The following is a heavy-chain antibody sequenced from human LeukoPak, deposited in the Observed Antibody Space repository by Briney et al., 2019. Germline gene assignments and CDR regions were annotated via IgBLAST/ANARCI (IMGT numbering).Heavy chain of an antibody. D-gene: IGHD6-6*01. CDR3: AREIIAGRRGNWFDP. CDR2: IYHSGST. Sequence: SETLSFTCTVSGYSITSGYYWGWIRQPPGKGLEWIGSIYHSGSTFYNPSLKSRVTISVDTSKNQFSLKLSSVTAADTAVFYCAREIIAGRRGNWFDPWGQGTLVTVSS. CDR1: GYSITSGYY. J-gene: IGHJ5*02. V-gene: IGHV4-38-2*02.